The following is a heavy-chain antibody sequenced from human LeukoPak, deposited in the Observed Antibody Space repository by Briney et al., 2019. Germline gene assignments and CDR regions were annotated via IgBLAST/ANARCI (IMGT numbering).Heavy chain of an antibody. CDR2: TYYSGST. Sequence: SETLSLTCTVSGGSISSGGYYWSWIRQHPGKGLEWIGYTYYSGSTYYNPSLKSRVTISVDTSKNQFSLKLSSVTAADTAVYYCAAFYGSGLQRFDPWGQGTLVTVSS. CDR3: AAFYGSGLQRFDP. D-gene: IGHD3-10*01. CDR1: GGSISSGGYY. J-gene: IGHJ5*02. V-gene: IGHV4-31*03.